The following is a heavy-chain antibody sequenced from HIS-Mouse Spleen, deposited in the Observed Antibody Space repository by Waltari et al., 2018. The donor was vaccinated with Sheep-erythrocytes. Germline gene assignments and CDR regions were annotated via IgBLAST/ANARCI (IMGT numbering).Heavy chain of an antibody. CDR2: IYYSGST. J-gene: IGHJ5*02. CDR1: GCSLISGGYS. V-gene: IGHV4-31*03. CDR3: ARALIITMVRGVTSNWFDP. Sequence: QVQLQASGPGLVKPSQPLSLTCTVSGCSLISGGYSWIWIRQHPGKGLEWIGYIYYSGSTYYNPSLKSRVTISVDTSKNQFSLKLSSLTAADTVVYYCARALIITMVRGVTSNWFDPWGQGTLVTVSS. D-gene: IGHD3-10*01.